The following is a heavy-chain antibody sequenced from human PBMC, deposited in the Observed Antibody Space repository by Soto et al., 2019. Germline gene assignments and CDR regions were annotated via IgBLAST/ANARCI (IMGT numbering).Heavy chain of an antibody. CDR2: IYYSGST. Sequence: SETLSLTCTVSGGSISRSTYYWGWIRQPPGKGLEWIGSIYYSGSTYYRPSLKSRVTISVDTSKNQFSLKLSSVTAADTAVYYCARQVPAAIRLGWFDPWGQGTLVTVS. CDR1: GGSISRSTYY. V-gene: IGHV4-39*01. J-gene: IGHJ5*02. CDR3: ARQVPAAIRLGWFDP. D-gene: IGHD2-2*02.